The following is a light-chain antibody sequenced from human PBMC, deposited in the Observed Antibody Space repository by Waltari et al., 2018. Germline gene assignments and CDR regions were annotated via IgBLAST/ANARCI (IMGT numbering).Light chain of an antibody. CDR2: LNSDGSH. CDR1: SGHSTFA. J-gene: IGLJ3*02. Sequence: QLVVTQSPSASAPLGASVKLTCTLTSGHSTFAIAWHQQQPGKGPRYLMSLNSDGSHSRGDGIPDRFSGSSSGAERYLTISSLESEDEADYYCETWDTAIHVFGGGTKLTVI. V-gene: IGLV4-69*01. CDR3: ETWDTAIHV.